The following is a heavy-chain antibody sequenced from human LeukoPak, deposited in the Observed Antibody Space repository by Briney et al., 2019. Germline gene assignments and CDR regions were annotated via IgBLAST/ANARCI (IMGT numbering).Heavy chain of an antibody. CDR3: ARGRIVVVPAAMRYFDY. J-gene: IGHJ4*02. CDR1: GGSFSGYY. CDR2: INHSGST. D-gene: IGHD2-2*01. V-gene: IGHV4-34*01. Sequence: SETLSLTCAVYGGSFSGYYWSWIRQPPGKGLEWIGEINHSGSTSYNPSLKSRVTISVDTSKNQFSLKLSSVTAADTAVYYCARGRIVVVPAAMRYFDYWGQGTLVTVSS.